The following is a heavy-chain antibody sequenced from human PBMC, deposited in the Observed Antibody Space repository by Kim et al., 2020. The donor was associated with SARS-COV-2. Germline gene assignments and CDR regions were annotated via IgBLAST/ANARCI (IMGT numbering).Heavy chain of an antibody. J-gene: IGHJ6*04. CDR3: ARDPSDYYDFWSGNLGYYGMYV. Sequence: ASVKVSCKASGYTFTSYAMNWVRQAPGQGLEWMGWINTNTGNPTYAQGFTGRFVFSLDTSVSTAYLQISSLKAEDTAVYYCARDPSDYYDFWSGNLGYYGMYVWGDGTTVTVSS. CDR1: GYTFTSYA. V-gene: IGHV7-4-1*02. D-gene: IGHD3-3*01. CDR2: INTNTGNP.